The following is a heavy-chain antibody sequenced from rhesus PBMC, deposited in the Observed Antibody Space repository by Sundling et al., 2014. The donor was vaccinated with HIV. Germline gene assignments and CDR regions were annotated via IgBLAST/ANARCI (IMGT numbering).Heavy chain of an antibody. J-gene: IGHJ4*01. Sequence: QVTLKESGPVLVKPTQTLTLTCTFSGFSISTTGTGVGWIRQPPGKALEWLASIYWNDSKYYSTSLKSRLTISKDTSKNQVVLTMTNMDPVDTATYYCARVGGSWNPVLQYLDWSVNYFDYWGQESWSPSPQ. V-gene: IGHV2-95*01. CDR3: ARVGGSWNPVLQYLDWSVNYFDY. CDR2: IYWNDSK. D-gene: IGHD3-3*01. CDR1: GFSISTTGTG.